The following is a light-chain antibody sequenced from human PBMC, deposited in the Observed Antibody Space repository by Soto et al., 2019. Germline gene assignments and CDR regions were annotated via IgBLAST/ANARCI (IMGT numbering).Light chain of an antibody. V-gene: IGKV1-33*01. Sequence: DIQTTQSPSSLSASVGDRVTITCRASQSISSYLNWYQQKPGKAPNLLIYDASNLETEVPSRFSGSGSGTDFTFTISSPQPDDFATYYCQQYNSYPYTFGQGTKVDIK. CDR3: QQYNSYPYT. CDR2: DAS. J-gene: IGKJ2*01. CDR1: QSISSY.